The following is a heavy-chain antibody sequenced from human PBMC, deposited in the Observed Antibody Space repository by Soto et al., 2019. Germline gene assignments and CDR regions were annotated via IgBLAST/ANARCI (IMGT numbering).Heavy chain of an antibody. CDR1: GYSFTDYK. V-gene: IGHV1-2*04. J-gene: IGHJ4*02. CDR3: ATWVDYGDFEGFDF. D-gene: IGHD4-17*01. Sequence: QGQLLQSGAEVKKPGASVKVSCKTSGYSFTDYKLHWVRQAPGQGLEWMGWVDPNGGGSNSAQKFQGSVTMTWDTPTTTAYLDLTRLTTNDTATYFCATWVDYGDFEGFDFWGQGTLVTVSS. CDR2: VDPNGGGS.